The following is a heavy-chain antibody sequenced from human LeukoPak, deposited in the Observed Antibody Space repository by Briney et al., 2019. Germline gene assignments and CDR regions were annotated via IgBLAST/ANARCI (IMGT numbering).Heavy chain of an antibody. Sequence: SETLSLTCTVSGGPITSGTYYWNWIRHPAGKGLEWIGRRHTSGDYNYSPSLKSRVAISVDTSKNQFSLNLSSVTAADTAVYYCAREGYDFWSGYTIDVWGKGTTVTVSS. D-gene: IGHD3-3*01. CDR3: AREGYDFWSGYTIDV. CDR2: RHTSGDY. V-gene: IGHV4-61*02. J-gene: IGHJ6*04. CDR1: GGPITSGTYY.